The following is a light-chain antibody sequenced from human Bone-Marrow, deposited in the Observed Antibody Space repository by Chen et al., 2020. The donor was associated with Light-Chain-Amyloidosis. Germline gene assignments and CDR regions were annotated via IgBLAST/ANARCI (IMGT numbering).Light chain of an antibody. CDR2: EVT. V-gene: IGLV2-14*01. J-gene: IGLJ1*01. Sequence: QSARTQPAPVSGSTGHSITISCPGTSSDVGGDNHVSWYQQHPDKAPKLMTYEVTTRPSWVPDRFSGSKSDNTASLTISVLQTEDEADYFCSSYTITNTLVFGSGTRVTVL. CDR1: SSDVGGDNH. CDR3: SSYTITNTLV.